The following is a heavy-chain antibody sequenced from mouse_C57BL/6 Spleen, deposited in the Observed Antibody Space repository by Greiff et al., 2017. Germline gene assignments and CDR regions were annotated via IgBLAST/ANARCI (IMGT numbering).Heavy chain of an antibody. CDR1: GYTFTSYW. CDR2: IHPNSGST. CDR3: ARSWSYAMDY. V-gene: IGHV1-64*01. Sequence: QVQLQQSGAELVKPGASVKLSCKASGYTFTSYWMHWVKQRPGQGLEWIGMIHPNSGSTNYNEKFKSKATLTVDKSSSTAYMQLSSLTSEDSAVYYCARSWSYAMDYWGQGTSVTVSS. J-gene: IGHJ4*01.